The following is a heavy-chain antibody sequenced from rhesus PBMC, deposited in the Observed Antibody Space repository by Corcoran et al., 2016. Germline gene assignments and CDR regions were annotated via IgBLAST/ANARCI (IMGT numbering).Heavy chain of an antibody. V-gene: IGHV4-173*01. J-gene: IGHJ4*01. CDR1: GGSISSNY. CDR3: AREGGYNFWSGYSPFDY. D-gene: IGHD3-3*01. Sequence: QLQLQESGPGLVKPSETLSLTCAVSGGSISSNYWSWIRQPPGRGLEWIGRISGSGGSPDYNPALKSRVTISTDTSKNQFSLKVSSVTAADTAVYYCAREGGYNFWSGYSPFDYWGQGVLVTVSS. CDR2: ISGSGGSP.